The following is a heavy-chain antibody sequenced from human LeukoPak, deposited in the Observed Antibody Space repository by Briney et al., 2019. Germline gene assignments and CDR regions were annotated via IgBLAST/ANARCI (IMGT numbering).Heavy chain of an antibody. CDR3: AREGGTVTTVGRYYYGMDA. Sequence: PGGSLRLSCAASGFTFNNYAMSWVRQAPGKGLEWVSAISDSGGYTYYADSVKGRFTISRDNSKNTLYLQMNSLRAEDTAVYYCAREGGTVTTVGRYYYGMDAWGQGTTVTVSS. CDR2: ISDSGGYT. D-gene: IGHD4-11*01. V-gene: IGHV3-23*01. J-gene: IGHJ6*02. CDR1: GFTFNNYA.